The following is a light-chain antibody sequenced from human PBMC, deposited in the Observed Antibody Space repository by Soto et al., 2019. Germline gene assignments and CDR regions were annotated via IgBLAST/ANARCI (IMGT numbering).Light chain of an antibody. CDR1: KLGDKY. CDR3: QAWDSSTAHVV. V-gene: IGLV3-1*01. J-gene: IGLJ2*01. Sequence: SYELTQPPSVSVSPGQTASITCSGDKLGDKYACWYQQKPGQSPVVVLYQDTKRPSGIPERFSGSNSGNTATLTISGTQAMDEADYYCQAWDSSTAHVVFGGGTKLTVL. CDR2: QDT.